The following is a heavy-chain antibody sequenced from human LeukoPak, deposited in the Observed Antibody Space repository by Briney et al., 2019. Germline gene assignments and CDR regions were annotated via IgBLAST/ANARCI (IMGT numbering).Heavy chain of an antibody. V-gene: IGHV3-74*01. CDR3: ARRLVVRGVIIYPDDAFDI. Sequence: PGGSLRLSCAASGFTFSSYEMNWVRQAPGKGLVWVSRINSDGSSTSYADSVKGRFTISRDNAKNTLYLQMNSLRAEDTAVYYCARRLVVRGVIIYPDDAFDIWGQGTMVTVSS. D-gene: IGHD3-10*01. CDR2: INSDGSST. J-gene: IGHJ3*02. CDR1: GFTFSSYE.